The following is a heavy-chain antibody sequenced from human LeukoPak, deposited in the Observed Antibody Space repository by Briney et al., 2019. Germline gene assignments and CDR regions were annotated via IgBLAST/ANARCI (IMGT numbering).Heavy chain of an antibody. Sequence: SETLSLTCTVSVGSVSSGSYYWSWIRQPPGKGLEWIGYIYYSGSTIYNPSLKSRVTISVDTSKNQFSLKLSSVTAADTAVYHCASVYGDHDAFDIWGQGTMVTVSS. J-gene: IGHJ3*02. CDR3: ASVYGDHDAFDI. CDR2: IYYSGST. CDR1: VGSVSSGSYY. D-gene: IGHD4-17*01. V-gene: IGHV4-61*01.